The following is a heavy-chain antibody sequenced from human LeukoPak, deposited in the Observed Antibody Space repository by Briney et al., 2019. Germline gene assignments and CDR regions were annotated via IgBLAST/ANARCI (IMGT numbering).Heavy chain of an antibody. V-gene: IGHV3-11*03. CDR1: GFTFSDYY. Sequence: GGSLRLSCAASGFTFSDYYMSWIRQAPGKGLEWVSYISSTSSFTNYADSVKGRFTISRDNAKNSLYLQMNNLRAEDTAVYYCARNTNWFDPWCQGTLVTVSS. J-gene: IGHJ5*02. CDR3: ARNTNWFDP. CDR2: ISSTSSFT. D-gene: IGHD1/OR15-1a*01.